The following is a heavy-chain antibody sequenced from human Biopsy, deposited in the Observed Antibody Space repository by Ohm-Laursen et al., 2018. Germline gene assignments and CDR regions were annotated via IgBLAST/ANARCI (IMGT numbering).Heavy chain of an antibody. CDR3: ARATNSTGWPYYFYGMDV. D-gene: IGHD2/OR15-2a*01. J-gene: IGHJ6*02. CDR2: IYYSGTT. Sequence: SDTLSLTWTVSGGSISSDYWSWIRQTPGQGLEWIGYIYYSGTTNYNPSLKSRVTISVDTSKNQFSLRLNSVTAADTAVYYCARATNSTGWPYYFYGMDVWGQGTAVTVSS. V-gene: IGHV4-59*07. CDR1: GGSISSDY.